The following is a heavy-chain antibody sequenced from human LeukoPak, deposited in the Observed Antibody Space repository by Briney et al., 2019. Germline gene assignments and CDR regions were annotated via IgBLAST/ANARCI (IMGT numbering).Heavy chain of an antibody. CDR1: GITLSNYG. V-gene: IGHV3-23*01. CDR2: ISGSGGST. CDR3: AKAQGGYSYFDY. D-gene: IGHD3-22*01. Sequence: PGGSLRLSCAVSGITLSNYGMSWVRQAPGKGLEWVSGISGSGGSTFNADSVKGRFTISRDNSKNTLYLQMNSLRAEDTAVYYCAKAQGGYSYFDYWGQGTLVTVSS. J-gene: IGHJ4*02.